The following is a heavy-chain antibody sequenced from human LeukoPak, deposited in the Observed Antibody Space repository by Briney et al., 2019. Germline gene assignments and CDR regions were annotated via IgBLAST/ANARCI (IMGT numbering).Heavy chain of an antibody. CDR3: TRRAGSSGYYYWYFDL. CDR2: IRSKANSYAT. J-gene: IGHJ2*01. D-gene: IGHD3-22*01. V-gene: IGHV3-73*01. Sequence: GGSLRLSCAASGFTFSNYWMSWVRQASGKGLEWVGRIRSKANSYATAYAASVKGRFTISRDDSKNTAYLQMNSLKTEDTAVYYCTRRAGSSGYYYWYFDLWGRGTLVTVSS. CDR1: GFTFSNYW.